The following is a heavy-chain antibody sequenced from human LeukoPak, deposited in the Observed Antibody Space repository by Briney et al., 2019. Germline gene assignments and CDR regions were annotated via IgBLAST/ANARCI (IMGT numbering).Heavy chain of an antibody. Sequence: GESLKISCKGSGYSFTNYWIGWVRQMPGKGLEWMGIIYPGDSDTTYSPSFQGQVTISADKSISTAYLQWSSLKASDTAMYYCARVGARDIVVVPAAMAFDPWGQGALVTVSS. V-gene: IGHV5-51*01. J-gene: IGHJ5*02. CDR3: ARVGARDIVVVPAAMAFDP. CDR1: GYSFTNYW. CDR2: IYPGDSDT. D-gene: IGHD2-2*01.